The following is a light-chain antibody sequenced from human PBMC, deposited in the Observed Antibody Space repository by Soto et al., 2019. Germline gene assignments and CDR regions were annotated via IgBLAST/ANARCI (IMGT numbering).Light chain of an antibody. CDR2: AAS. Sequence: AIRMTQSPSSLSASTGDRVTITCRASQGISSYLVWYQQKPGKAPKLLIYAASTLQSGVPSRFSGSGSGTDFTLTISCLQSEDVATYYCQQYYSYPLTCGQGTRLEIK. J-gene: IGKJ5*01. V-gene: IGKV1-8*01. CDR3: QQYYSYPLT. CDR1: QGISSY.